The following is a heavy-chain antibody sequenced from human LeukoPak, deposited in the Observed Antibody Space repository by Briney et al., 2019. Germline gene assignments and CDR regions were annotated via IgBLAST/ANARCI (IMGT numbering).Heavy chain of an antibody. Sequence: PGGSLRLSCAASGFTLSDFYMTWIRQAPGKGLEWISYISEDGRITYYADSLKGRFTISRDNAKNSLSLQVDSLRADDTAVYFCARRGNTDSWTVLIDYWGKGTLVTVSS. CDR3: ARRGNTDSWTVLIDY. CDR1: GFTLSDFY. J-gene: IGHJ4*02. D-gene: IGHD3/OR15-3a*01. V-gene: IGHV3-11*01. CDR2: ISEDGRIT.